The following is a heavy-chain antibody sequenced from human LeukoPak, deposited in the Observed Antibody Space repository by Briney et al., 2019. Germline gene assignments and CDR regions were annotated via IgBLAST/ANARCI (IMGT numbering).Heavy chain of an antibody. V-gene: IGHV4-34*01. CDR2: INHSGST. CDR3: ARGSLVRGYSYGYGQNSFYFDY. J-gene: IGHJ4*02. Sequence: SETLSLTCAVYGGSFSGYYWSWIRQPPGKGLEWIGEINHSGSTNYNPSLKSRVTISVDTSKNQFSLKLSSVTAADTAVYYRARGSLVRGYSYGYGQNSFYFDYWGQGTLVTVSS. CDR1: GGSFSGYY. D-gene: IGHD5-18*01.